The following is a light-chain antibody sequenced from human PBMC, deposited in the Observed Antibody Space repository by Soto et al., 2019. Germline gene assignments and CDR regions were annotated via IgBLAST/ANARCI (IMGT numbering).Light chain of an antibody. CDR1: SSNIGTNT. Sequence: QSVLTQPPSASGTPGQRVTISCSGSSSNIGTNTVNWYQQLPGTAPKLLIYNVNQRPSGVPDRFSGSESGTSASLAISGLQSEDEADYHCAAWDDSLNVVVFGGGTKLTVL. V-gene: IGLV1-44*01. J-gene: IGLJ2*01. CDR3: AAWDDSLNVVV. CDR2: NVN.